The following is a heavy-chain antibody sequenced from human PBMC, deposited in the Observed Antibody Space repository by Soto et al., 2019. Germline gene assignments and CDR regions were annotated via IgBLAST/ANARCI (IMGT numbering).Heavy chain of an antibody. Sequence: SETLSLTCTVSGGSISSGGYYWSWIRQHPGKGLEWIGYIYYGGGTYYNPSLKSRVTISVDTSKNQFSLKLNSVTAADTAMYYCARSDYGHYLSYGMDVWGQGTTVTVSS. CDR2: IYYGGGT. D-gene: IGHD4-17*01. CDR3: ARSDYGHYLSYGMDV. CDR1: GGSISSGGYY. V-gene: IGHV4-31*03. J-gene: IGHJ6*02.